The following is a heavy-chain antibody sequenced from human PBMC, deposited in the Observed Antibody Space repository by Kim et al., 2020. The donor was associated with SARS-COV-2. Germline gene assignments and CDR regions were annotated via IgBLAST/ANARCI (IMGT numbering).Heavy chain of an antibody. CDR3: ARDEIYVDTAMRDV. V-gene: IGHV3-48*02. Sequence: RGSLRLSCAASGFTFSSYSMNWVRQAPGKGLEWVSYISSSSSTIYYADSVKGRFTISRDNAKNSLYLQMNSLRDEDTAVYYCARDEIYVDTAMRDVWGQGTTVTVSS. D-gene: IGHD5-18*01. CDR2: ISSSSSTI. CDR1: GFTFSSYS. J-gene: IGHJ6*02.